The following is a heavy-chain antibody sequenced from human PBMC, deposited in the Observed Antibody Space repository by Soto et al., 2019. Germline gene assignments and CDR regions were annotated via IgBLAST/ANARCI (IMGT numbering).Heavy chain of an antibody. J-gene: IGHJ4*02. CDR1: GDTFSFYT. V-gene: IGHV1-69*02. Sequence: QVQLVQSGAELKKPGSSVKVSCKASGDTFSFYTINWVRQAPGLGLEWMGRVNPILSMSNYAQKFQGRVTMTADKYTSTAYMELRSLRSEHTAFYYCATSYGSGYRAFDYWGQGALVTVSS. D-gene: IGHD3-10*01. CDR3: ATSYGSGYRAFDY. CDR2: VNPILSMS.